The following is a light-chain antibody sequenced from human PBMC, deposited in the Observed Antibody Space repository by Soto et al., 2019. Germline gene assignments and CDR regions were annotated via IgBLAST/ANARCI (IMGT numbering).Light chain of an antibody. Sequence: PGERATLSCRASQRVSSNYLAWYQQKPGQAPRRLIYGASNRATGIPDRFSGSGSGTDFTLTISRLEPEDFAVYYWQQYGSSLVVTFGQGTKVEIK. CDR2: GAS. CDR1: QRVSSNY. CDR3: QQYGSSLVVT. J-gene: IGKJ1*01. V-gene: IGKV3-20*01.